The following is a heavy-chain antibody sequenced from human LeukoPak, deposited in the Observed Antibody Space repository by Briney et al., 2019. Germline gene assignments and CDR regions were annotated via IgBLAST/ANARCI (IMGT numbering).Heavy chain of an antibody. CDR1: GYXFTSYG. Sequence: ASVKVSCKASGYXFTSYGISWVRQAPGQGLEWMGWISAYNGNTNYAQKLQGRVTMTTDTSTSTAYMELRSLRSDDTAVYYCARFDSGSYCVPFDYWGQGTLVTVSS. J-gene: IGHJ4*02. V-gene: IGHV1-18*01. CDR2: ISAYNGNT. D-gene: IGHD1-26*01. CDR3: ARFDSGSYCVPFDY.